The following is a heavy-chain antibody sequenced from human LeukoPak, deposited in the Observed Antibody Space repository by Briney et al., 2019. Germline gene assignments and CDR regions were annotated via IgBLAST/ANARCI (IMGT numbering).Heavy chain of an antibody. Sequence: ASVKVSCKASGYTFSSYGISSVRQAPGQGLEWMGWICAYNGNTNYAQKLQGRVTMTTDTSTSTAYMELRSLRSDDTAVYYCARGRSRKWFGEPKEDYFDYWGPGTLVTVSS. CDR2: ICAYNGNT. CDR1: GYTFSSYG. V-gene: IGHV1-18*01. J-gene: IGHJ4*02. CDR3: ARGRSRKWFGEPKEDYFDY. D-gene: IGHD3-10*01.